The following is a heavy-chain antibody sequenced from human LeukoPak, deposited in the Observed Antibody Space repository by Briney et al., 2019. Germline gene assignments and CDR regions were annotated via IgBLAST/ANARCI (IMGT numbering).Heavy chain of an antibody. D-gene: IGHD2-21*02. CDR3: ARGGGTAHFDF. V-gene: IGHV1-2*02. CDR2: ISPNSGDT. J-gene: IGHJ4*02. CDR1: GYTFTTYN. Sequence: ASVKVSCKASGYTFTTYNMHWVRQAPGQGLEWMEWISPNSGDTNYAQKFQGRVTMTRDTSISTVYMELSRLRSDDTAVYYCARGGGTAHFDFWGQGTLVTVSS.